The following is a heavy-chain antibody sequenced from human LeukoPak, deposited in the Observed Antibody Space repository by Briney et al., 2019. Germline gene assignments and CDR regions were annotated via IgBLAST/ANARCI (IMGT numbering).Heavy chain of an antibody. V-gene: IGHV3-21*01. CDR2: ISSSSSYI. D-gene: IGHD6-19*01. Sequence: GGSLRLSCAASGFTFSSYSMNWVRQAPGKGLEWVSSISSSSSYIYYADSVKGRFTISRDNAKNSLYLQMNSLRAEDTAVYYRARDQQWLGRGPLDYWGQGTLVTVSS. CDR3: ARDQQWLGRGPLDY. J-gene: IGHJ4*02. CDR1: GFTFSSYS.